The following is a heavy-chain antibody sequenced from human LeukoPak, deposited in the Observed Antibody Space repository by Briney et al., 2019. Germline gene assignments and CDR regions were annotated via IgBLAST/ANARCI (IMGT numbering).Heavy chain of an antibody. D-gene: IGHD4-17*01. CDR2: IYYSGST. V-gene: IGHV4-61*08. CDR3: ARDKGLRIRENNWFDP. CDR1: GGSISSGGYY. Sequence: SQTLSLTCTVSGGSISSGGYYWSWIRQHPGKGLEWIGYIYYSGSTNYNPSLKSRVTISVDTSKNQFSLKLSSVTAADTAVYYCARDKGLRIRENNWFDPWGQGTLVTVSS. J-gene: IGHJ5*02.